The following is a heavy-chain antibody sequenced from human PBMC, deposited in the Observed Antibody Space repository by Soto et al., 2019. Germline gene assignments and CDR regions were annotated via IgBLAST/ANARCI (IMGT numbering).Heavy chain of an antibody. CDR3: AKDGLSDSSSAIAY. V-gene: IGHV3-23*01. Sequence: VQLLESGGGLAQPGGSLRLSCAASGFTFSKSGMSWVRQAPGKGLEWVSGIGGSGRKTYYADAVKGLFNISRDNSKNTLFLQMNSLRAEDTVIYYCAKDGLSDSSSAIAYWGQGTLVTVSS. J-gene: IGHJ4*02. D-gene: IGHD6-6*01. CDR2: IGGSGRKT. CDR1: GFTFSKSG.